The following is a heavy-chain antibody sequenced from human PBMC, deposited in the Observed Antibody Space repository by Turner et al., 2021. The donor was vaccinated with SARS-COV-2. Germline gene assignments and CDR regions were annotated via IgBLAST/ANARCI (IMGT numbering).Heavy chain of an antibody. D-gene: IGHD4-17*01. CDR1: GFTFSSYA. Sequence: EVQLLESGGGLVQPGGSLRLSCAASGFTFSSYAMSWVRRAPGKGLEWVSAISVIVGSTYYADSVKGRFTIFRDNSKNTLYLQMNSLRAEDTAVYYCARVFDYGDYDINGWFDPWGQGTLVTVSS. V-gene: IGHV3-23*01. CDR2: ISVIVGST. J-gene: IGHJ5*02. CDR3: ARVFDYGDYDINGWFDP.